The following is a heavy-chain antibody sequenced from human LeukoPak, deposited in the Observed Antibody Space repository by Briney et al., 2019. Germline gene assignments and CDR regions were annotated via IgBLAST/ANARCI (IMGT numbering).Heavy chain of an antibody. CDR2: IRYDGSNK. J-gene: IGHJ4*02. V-gene: IGHV3-30*02. Sequence: GGSLRLSCAASGFTFSSYGMHWVRQAPGKGLEWVAFIRYDGSNKYYADSVKGRFTISRDNSKNTLYLQMNSLRAEDTAVYYCAKDKTGYCSSTSCYTKSGFDYWGQGTLVTVSS. CDR3: AKDKTGYCSSTSCYTKSGFDY. CDR1: GFTFSSYG. D-gene: IGHD2-2*02.